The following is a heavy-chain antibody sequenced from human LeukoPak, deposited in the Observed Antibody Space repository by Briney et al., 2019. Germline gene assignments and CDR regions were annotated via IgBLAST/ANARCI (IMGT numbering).Heavy chain of an antibody. J-gene: IGHJ6*03. Sequence: ASVKVSCKASGGTFSSYAISRVRQAPGQGLEWMGGIIPIFGTANYAQKFQGRVTITTDESTSTAYMELSSLRSEDTAVYYCARGPMNVLRFLEWSGYYMDVWGKGTTVTVSS. CDR2: IIPIFGTA. D-gene: IGHD3-3*01. V-gene: IGHV1-69*05. CDR1: GGTFSSYA. CDR3: ARGPMNVLRFLEWSGYYMDV.